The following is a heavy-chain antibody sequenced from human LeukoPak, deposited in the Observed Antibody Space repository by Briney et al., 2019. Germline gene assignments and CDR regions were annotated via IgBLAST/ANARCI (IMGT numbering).Heavy chain of an antibody. J-gene: IGHJ4*02. CDR3: ARLGARQVLDY. V-gene: IGHV3-33*01. CDR1: GFTFSSYG. Sequence: GGSLRLSCAASGFTFSSYGMHWVRQAPGKGLEWVAVIWYDGSNKYYADSVKGRFTISRDNSKNTLYLQMNSLRAEDTAVYYCARLGARQVLDYWGQGTLVTVSS. CDR2: IWYDGSNK. D-gene: IGHD4-17*01.